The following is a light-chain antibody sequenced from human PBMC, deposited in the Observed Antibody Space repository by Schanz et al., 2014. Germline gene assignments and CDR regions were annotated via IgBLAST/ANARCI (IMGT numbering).Light chain of an antibody. Sequence: AIRMTQSPSSLSASTGDRVTITCRASQGISSYLAWYQQKPGKAPKLLIYAASTLQSGVPSRFSGSGSGTDFTLTISCLQSEDSATYYCQQYDSHPVTFGRGTRLEIK. CDR1: QGISSY. V-gene: IGKV1-8*01. CDR3: QQYDSHPVT. J-gene: IGKJ5*01. CDR2: AAS.